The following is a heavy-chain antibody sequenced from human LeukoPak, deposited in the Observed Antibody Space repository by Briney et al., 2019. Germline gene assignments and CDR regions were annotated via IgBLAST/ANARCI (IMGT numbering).Heavy chain of an antibody. D-gene: IGHD6-19*01. CDR2: IRSKANSYAT. CDR1: GFTFSGSA. CDR3: AKDQGIAVAGTLYDH. J-gene: IGHJ4*02. Sequence: PGGSLRLSCAASGFTFSGSAMHWVRQASGKGLEWVGRIRSKANSYATAYAASVKGRFTISRDDSKNTAYLQMNSLKTEDTAVYYCAKDQGIAVAGTLYDHWGQGTLVTVSS. V-gene: IGHV3-73*01.